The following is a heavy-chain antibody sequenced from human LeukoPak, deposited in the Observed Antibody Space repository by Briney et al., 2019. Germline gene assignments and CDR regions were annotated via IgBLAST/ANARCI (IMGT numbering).Heavy chain of an antibody. Sequence: SETLSLTGTVSGGSISSYYWSLIRQPAGKGLEWIGRIYTSGSTNYNPSLKSRVTMSVDTSKNQFSLKLSSVTAADTAVYYCARGYSYGPYWYFDLWGRGTLVTVSS. D-gene: IGHD5-18*01. V-gene: IGHV4-4*07. CDR3: ARGYSYGPYWYFDL. CDR2: IYTSGST. J-gene: IGHJ2*01. CDR1: GGSISSYY.